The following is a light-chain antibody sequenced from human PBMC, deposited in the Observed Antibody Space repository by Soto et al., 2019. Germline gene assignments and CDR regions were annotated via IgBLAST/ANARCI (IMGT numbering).Light chain of an antibody. CDR3: QQSYSTPRT. J-gene: IGKJ1*01. CDR1: QSISNF. CDR2: AAS. V-gene: IGKV1-39*01. Sequence: DIQMTQSPSSLSASVGDRVTITCRARQSISNFLNWYQQKPGKAPKLLIYAASSFQSGVPSRFSGSGSWTDFTLTISSLQTVDFATYDCQQSYSTPRTFGQGTKVEIK.